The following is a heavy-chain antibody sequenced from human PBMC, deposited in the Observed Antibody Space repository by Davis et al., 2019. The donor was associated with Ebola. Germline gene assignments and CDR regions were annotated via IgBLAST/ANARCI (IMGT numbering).Heavy chain of an antibody. D-gene: IGHD4-17*01. V-gene: IGHV1-46*01. CDR1: GYTFTSYY. CDR3: ARDLATVTHPYYYYYGMDV. CDR2: INPSGGST. J-gene: IGHJ6*02. Sequence: ASVKVSCKASGYTFTSYYMHWVRQAPGQGLEWMGIINPSGGSTSYAQKFQGRVTMTRDTSTSTVYMELSSLRSEDTAVYYCARDLATVTHPYYYYYGMDVWGQGTTVTVSS.